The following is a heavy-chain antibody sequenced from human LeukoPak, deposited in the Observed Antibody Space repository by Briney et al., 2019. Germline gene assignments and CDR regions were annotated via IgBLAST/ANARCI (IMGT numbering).Heavy chain of an antibody. CDR1: GFTVSSNY. CDR2: IYSGGST. CDR3: ARIPGYSKNWFDP. J-gene: IGHJ5*02. D-gene: IGHD6-13*01. V-gene: IGHV3-53*01. Sequence: GGSLRLSCAASGFTVSSNYMSWVRQAPGKGLEWVSVIYSGGSTYYADSVKGRFTISRDNSKNTLYLQMNSLRAEDTAVYYCARIPGYSKNWFDPWGQGTLVTVSS.